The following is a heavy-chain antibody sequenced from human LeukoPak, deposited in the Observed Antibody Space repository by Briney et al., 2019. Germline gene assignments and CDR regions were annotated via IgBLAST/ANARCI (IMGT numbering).Heavy chain of an antibody. CDR2: IYYSGST. J-gene: IGHJ6*02. CDR1: GGSISSYY. V-gene: IGHV4-59*01. Sequence: SETLSLTCTVSGGSISSYYWSWIRQPPGKGLEWIGYIYYSGSTNYNPSLKSRVTISVDTSKNQFSLKLSSVTAADTAVYYCARDGRFLEWLVVSMDVWGQGTTVTVSS. CDR3: ARDGRFLEWLVVSMDV. D-gene: IGHD3-3*01.